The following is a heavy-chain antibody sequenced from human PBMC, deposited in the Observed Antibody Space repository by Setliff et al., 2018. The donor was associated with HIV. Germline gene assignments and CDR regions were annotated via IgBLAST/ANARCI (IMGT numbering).Heavy chain of an antibody. CDR2: INSDGSST. D-gene: IGHD3-16*01. Sequence: PGGSLRLSCAASGFSFSNYWMHWVRQAPGKGLVWVSRINSDGSSTNYADSVKGRFTISRDNAKNTLYLQMNSLRAEDSAVYFCVRWGLPYGIDAWGQGTLVTVSS. CDR1: GFSFSNYW. CDR3: VRWGLPYGIDA. J-gene: IGHJ4*02. V-gene: IGHV3-74*01.